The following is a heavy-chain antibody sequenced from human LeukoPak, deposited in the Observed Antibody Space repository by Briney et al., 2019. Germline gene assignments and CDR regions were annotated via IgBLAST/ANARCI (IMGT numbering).Heavy chain of an antibody. V-gene: IGHV1-2*02. CDR1: GGTFSSYA. CDR3: VRDSGGIAVLSDY. D-gene: IGHD6-19*01. Sequence: GASVKVSCKASGGTFSSYAISWVRQAPGQGLEWMGWINPYSGGTNYSQKFQGRVTMTGDTSISTAYMELIRLRSDDTAVYYCVRDSGGIAVLSDYWGQGTLVTVSS. J-gene: IGHJ4*02. CDR2: INPYSGGT.